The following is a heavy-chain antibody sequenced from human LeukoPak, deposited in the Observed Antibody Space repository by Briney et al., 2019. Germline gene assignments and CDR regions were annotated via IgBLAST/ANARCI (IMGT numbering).Heavy chain of an antibody. CDR1: GGSLNDYY. CDR2: IYPSGST. CDR3: AREGKWFRSYYYYMDV. V-gene: IGHV4-4*07. Sequence: SETLSLTCAVSGGSLNDYYWSWIRQSAGKGLEWLGRIYPSGSTNDNPSFKSRVTMSVDTSANQVSLMLLSVTAADTGVYFCAREGKWFRSYYYYMDVWGEGTMVTVSS. D-gene: IGHD3-10*01. J-gene: IGHJ6*03.